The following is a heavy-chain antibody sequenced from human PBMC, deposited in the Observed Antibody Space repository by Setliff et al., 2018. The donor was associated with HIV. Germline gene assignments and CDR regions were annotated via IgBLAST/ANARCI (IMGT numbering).Heavy chain of an antibody. D-gene: IGHD5-18*01. V-gene: IGHV3-21*01. J-gene: IGHJ4*02. Sequence: GSLRLSCAASGFTFSSYTMNWVRQAPGKGLEWVSSITSSSSYINYADSVKGRFTISRDNAKNSLYLQMNSLRAEDTAVYYCAREMRVHTPMDPYLDYWGQGTLVTVSS. CDR2: ITSSSSYI. CDR3: AREMRVHTPMDPYLDY. CDR1: GFTFSSYT.